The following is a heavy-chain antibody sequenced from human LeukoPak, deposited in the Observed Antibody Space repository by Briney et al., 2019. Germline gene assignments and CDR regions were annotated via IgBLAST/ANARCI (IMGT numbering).Heavy chain of an antibody. CDR3: ARGGAAHLAPSQFDP. Sequence: GGSLRLSCAASGFTVSSNYMSWVRQAPGKGLEWVSVIYSGGSTYYADSVKGRFAISRHNSKNTLYLQMNSLRAEDTAVYYCARGGAAHLAPSQFDPWGQGTLVTVSS. V-gene: IGHV3-53*04. D-gene: IGHD6-13*01. CDR1: GFTVSSNY. CDR2: IYSGGST. J-gene: IGHJ5*02.